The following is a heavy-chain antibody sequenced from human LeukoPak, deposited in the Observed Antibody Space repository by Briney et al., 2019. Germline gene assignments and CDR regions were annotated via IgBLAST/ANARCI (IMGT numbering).Heavy chain of an antibody. CDR3: ARSIAAAGYYYYYYMDV. Sequence: SVKVSCKASGGTFSSYAISWVRQAPGQGLEWMGRIIPIFGTANYAQKFQGGVTITTDESTSTAYMELSSLRSEDTAVYYCARSIAAAGYYYYYYMDVWGKGTTVTVSS. CDR1: GGTFSSYA. CDR2: IIPIFGTA. D-gene: IGHD6-13*01. J-gene: IGHJ6*03. V-gene: IGHV1-69*05.